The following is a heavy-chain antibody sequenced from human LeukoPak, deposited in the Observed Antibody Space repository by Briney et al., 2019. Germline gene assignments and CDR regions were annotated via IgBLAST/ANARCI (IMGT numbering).Heavy chain of an antibody. D-gene: IGHD3-10*01. CDR3: ARGRGSFES. CDR1: GFTFSDYY. J-gene: IGHJ4*02. Sequence: GGSLRLSCAASGFTFSDYYMSWIRQAPGKGLEWVASINQDGSDNRYVDSVKGRFTISRDNAKNSLYLQMDTLTAEDTALYYCARGRGSFESWGQGSLVTVSS. CDR2: INQDGSDN. V-gene: IGHV3-7*01.